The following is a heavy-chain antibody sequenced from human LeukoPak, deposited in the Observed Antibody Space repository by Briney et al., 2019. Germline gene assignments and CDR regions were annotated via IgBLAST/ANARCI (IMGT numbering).Heavy chain of an antibody. D-gene: IGHD2-2*01. V-gene: IGHV3-23*01. Sequence: PGGSLRLSCAASGFTFSSYAMSWVRQAPGKGLEWVSTVSGSGGSTYYTASVKGRFTISRDNSKNTLYLQMNSLRAEDTAVYYCAKVTEVVPAAHPGYWGQGTLVTVSS. CDR1: GFTFSSYA. CDR3: AKVTEVVPAAHPGY. J-gene: IGHJ4*02. CDR2: VSGSGGST.